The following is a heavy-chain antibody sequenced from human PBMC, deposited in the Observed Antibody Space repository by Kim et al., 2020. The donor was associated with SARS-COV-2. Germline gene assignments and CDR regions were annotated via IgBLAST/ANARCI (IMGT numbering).Heavy chain of an antibody. CDR3: SAVSYSYDSRGAYALDH. Sequence: SVKVSCKASGFTLDKSTVQWVRQTRGQRLEGIGWIDFGNGKTTFAQNFQARVTITRVTSTKVVYMSLSNLTSDDSAVYYCSAVSYSYDSRGAYALDHWGQGTLVTVSS. CDR1: GFTLDKST. D-gene: IGHD3-22*01. CDR2: IDFGNGKT. J-gene: IGHJ4*02. V-gene: IGHV1-58*01.